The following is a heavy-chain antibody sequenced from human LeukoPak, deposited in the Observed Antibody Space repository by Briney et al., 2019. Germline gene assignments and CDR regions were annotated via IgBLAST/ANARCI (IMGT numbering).Heavy chain of an antibody. J-gene: IGHJ4*02. V-gene: IGHV4-34*01. CDR1: GFTFGDYA. CDR3: ARGDGYNFVN. Sequence: GSLRLSCTASGFTFGDYAMSWFRQPPGKGLEWIGEINHSGSTNYNPSLKSRVTISVDTSKNQFSLKLSSVTAADTAVYYCARGDGYNFVNWGQGTLVTVSS. D-gene: IGHD5-24*01. CDR2: INHSGST.